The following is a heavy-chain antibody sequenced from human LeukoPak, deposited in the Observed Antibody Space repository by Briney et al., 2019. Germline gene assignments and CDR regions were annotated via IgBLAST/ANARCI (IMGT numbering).Heavy chain of an antibody. CDR2: ISASGSTK. D-gene: IGHD3-22*01. V-gene: IGHV3-11*04. CDR3: ARCPQYYYDSRGCPFGY. CDR1: GFTFRDYY. J-gene: IGHJ4*02. Sequence: PGGSLRLSCTASGFTFRDYYMNWIRQAPGKGLEWVSYISASGSTKYYADSVKGRFTISRDNAKNSLYLQMNSLRDDDTAMYYCARCPQYYYDSRGCPFGYWGRGTLVTVSS.